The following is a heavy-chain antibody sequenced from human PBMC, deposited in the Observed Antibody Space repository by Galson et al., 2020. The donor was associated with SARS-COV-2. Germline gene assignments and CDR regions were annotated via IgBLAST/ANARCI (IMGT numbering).Heavy chain of an antibody. CDR1: GGSMSKYY. D-gene: IGHD1-1*01. V-gene: IGHV4-59*01. CDR3: ARVGGNDGWNLFHP. Sequence: SQTLSHTCRDSGGSMSKYYWSWIRQSPGKGLEWIGNIYYSGGTKYNPSLKSRVSMSVDTSENQFSLKLNSVTAADTAVYYCARVGGNDGWNLFHPWGQGTLVTVAS. J-gene: IGHJ5*02. CDR2: IYYSGGT.